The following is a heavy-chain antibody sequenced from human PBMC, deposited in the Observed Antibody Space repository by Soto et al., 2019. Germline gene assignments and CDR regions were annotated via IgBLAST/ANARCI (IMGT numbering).Heavy chain of an antibody. J-gene: IGHJ4*02. D-gene: IGHD5-12*01. CDR3: AREGSYSAYNFAHGIKLWSFAF. Sequence: SETLSLTCTVSGGSINTFYWSWVRQPAGKGLEWIGRIFSSGSTSFNPSLESRVAMSVDTSKNHFSLNLSSVTAADMAVYYCAREGSYSAYNFAHGIKLWSFAFWGQGALVTASS. CDR2: IFSSGST. CDR1: GGSINTFY. V-gene: IGHV4-4*07.